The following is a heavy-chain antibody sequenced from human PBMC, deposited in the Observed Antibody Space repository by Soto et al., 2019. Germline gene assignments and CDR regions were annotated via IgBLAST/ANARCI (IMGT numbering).Heavy chain of an antibody. CDR1: GYNFANYL. CDR3: ARHVYYDVLKKNY. D-gene: IGHD3-9*01. V-gene: IGHV5-51*01. CDR2: IYPGNSDT. J-gene: IGHJ4*02. Sequence: PGESLKISCQGSGYNFANYLIGWVRPLPGKGLEWMGIIYPGNSDTRYSPSFQGQVTISADTSISTAYLEWSSLKASDTAIYYCARHVYYDVLKKNYWGQGTLVTVSS.